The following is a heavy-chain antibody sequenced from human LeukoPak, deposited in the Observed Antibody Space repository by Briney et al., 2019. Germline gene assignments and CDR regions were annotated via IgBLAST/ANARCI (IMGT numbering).Heavy chain of an antibody. V-gene: IGHV3-7*04. D-gene: IGHD1-14*01. CDR2: INQDGSEK. CDR3: ARAGTVGSVDL. J-gene: IGHJ5*02. Sequence: GGSLRLSCAPSGFTFSNYWMSWVRQTPGKGLEWVANINQDGSEKYYVDSVKGRFTISRGNGKKSLYLQMDSLGDEDTALYYCARAGTVGSVDLWGQGTLVIVSS. CDR1: GFTFSNYW.